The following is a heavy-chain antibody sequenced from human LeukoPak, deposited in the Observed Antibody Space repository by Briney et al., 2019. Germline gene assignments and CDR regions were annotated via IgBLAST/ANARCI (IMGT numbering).Heavy chain of an antibody. CDR2: ISWNSGSI. D-gene: IGHD5-18*01. CDR1: GFTFSSYS. CDR3: AKGGSTAMAKYYFDY. J-gene: IGHJ4*02. V-gene: IGHV3-9*01. Sequence: GGSLRLSCAASGFTFSSYSMNWVRQAPGKGLEWVSGISWNSGSIGYADSVKGRFTISRDNAKNSLYLQMNSLRAEDTALYYCAKGGSTAMAKYYFDYWGQGTLVTVSS.